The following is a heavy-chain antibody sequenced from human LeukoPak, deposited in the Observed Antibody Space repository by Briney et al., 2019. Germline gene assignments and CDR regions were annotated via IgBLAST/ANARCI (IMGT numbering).Heavy chain of an antibody. J-gene: IGHJ1*01. CDR1: GFTFSTYA. CDR3: AKDPTYRLTYFQH. CDR2: VTGSGGST. Sequence: PGGSLRLSCAASGFTFSTYAMGWVRQAPGKGLEWVSTVTGSGGSTYYADSVKGRFTISRDNSKNTLYLQMNSLRAEDTAVYYCAKDPTYRLTYFQHWGQGTLVTVSS. V-gene: IGHV3-23*01. D-gene: IGHD2-2*01.